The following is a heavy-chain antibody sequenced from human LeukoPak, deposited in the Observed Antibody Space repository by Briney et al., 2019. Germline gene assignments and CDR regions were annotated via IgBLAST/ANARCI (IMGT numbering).Heavy chain of an antibody. CDR2: IYFTGRT. Sequence: PSETLSLTCTVPGGSISTYYWSWIRLPPGKGLEWIAYIYFTGRTQYNPSLKSRVTISEDTSKNQFSLRLSSVTPADTAVYYCARGGYDSDFDYWGQGTLVTVSS. J-gene: IGHJ4*02. D-gene: IGHD3-3*01. CDR3: ARGGYDSDFDY. V-gene: IGHV4-59*01. CDR1: GGSISTYY.